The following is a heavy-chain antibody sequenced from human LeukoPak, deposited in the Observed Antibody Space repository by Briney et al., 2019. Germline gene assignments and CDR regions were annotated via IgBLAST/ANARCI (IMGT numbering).Heavy chain of an antibody. V-gene: IGHV3-23*01. D-gene: IGHD6-6*01. Sequence: GGSLRLSCAASRFTFSTYAMSWVRQAPGRGLEWVSGISGSGGSTNYADSVKGRFTISRDNSKNTLYLQMNSLRAEDTAVYYCAKEKYSSSSELFFYIFDYWGQGTLATVSS. J-gene: IGHJ4*02. CDR2: ISGSGGST. CDR3: AKEKYSSSSELFFYIFDY. CDR1: RFTFSTYA.